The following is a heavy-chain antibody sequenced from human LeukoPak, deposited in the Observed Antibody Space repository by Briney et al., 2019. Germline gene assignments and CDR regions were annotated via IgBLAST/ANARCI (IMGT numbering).Heavy chain of an antibody. CDR1: GLSMSNYY. CDR2: VYYSGTT. J-gene: IGHJ4*02. V-gene: IGHV4-59*12. Sequence: PSETLSLTCTVSGLSMSNYYRNWVRQPPGKGLEWVGYVYYSGTTNYHPPLKSRVSTSVGTPKKQISLQQSSVTAPDTAVYYCARGRKYSSGYRVTELGSGYSDYWVWGTRVTVSS. D-gene: IGHD5-18*01. CDR3: ARGRKYSSGYRVTELGSGYSDY.